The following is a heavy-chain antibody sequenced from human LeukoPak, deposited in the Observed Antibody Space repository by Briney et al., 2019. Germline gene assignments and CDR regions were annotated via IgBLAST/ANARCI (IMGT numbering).Heavy chain of an antibody. CDR1: GGSISSYY. J-gene: IGHJ4*02. CDR2: IYTSGST. CDR3: AGDRRGYSYGSFDY. Sequence: SETLSLTCTVSGGSISSYYWSWIRQPAGKGLEWIGRIYTSGSTNYNPSLKSRVTISVDTSKNQFSLKLSSVTAADTAVYYCAGDRRGYSYGSFDYWGQGTLVTVSS. V-gene: IGHV4-4*07. D-gene: IGHD5-18*01.